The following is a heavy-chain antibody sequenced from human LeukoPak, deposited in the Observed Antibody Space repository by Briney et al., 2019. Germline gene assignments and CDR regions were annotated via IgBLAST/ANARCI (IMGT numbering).Heavy chain of an antibody. J-gene: IGHJ4*02. Sequence: PSETLSLTCTVSGGSISSGGYYWSWIRQHPGKGLEWIGYIYYSGSTYYNPSLKSRVTISVDTSKNQFSLKLSSVTAAGTAVYYCARDTSPYLFDYWGQGTLVTVSS. CDR3: ARDTSPYLFDY. D-gene: IGHD2-2*01. CDR2: IYYSGST. CDR1: GGSISSGGYY. V-gene: IGHV4-31*03.